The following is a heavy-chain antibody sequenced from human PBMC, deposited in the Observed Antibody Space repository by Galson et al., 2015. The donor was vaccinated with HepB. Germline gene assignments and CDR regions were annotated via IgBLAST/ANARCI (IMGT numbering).Heavy chain of an antibody. Sequence: SVKVSCKASGYTXXTXFINXXXQAPGQGLQWMGRVSTLNGDTQYAKDIRDRVTMNTDXXXGTAYLELGGLTSADTAVYXXXRGGMATIGGPTXDYWGNGTLX. CDR2: VSTLNGDT. V-gene: IGHV1-18*01. CDR3: XRGGMATIGGPTXDY. D-gene: IGHD5-24*01. CDR1: GYTXXTXF. J-gene: IGHJ4*01.